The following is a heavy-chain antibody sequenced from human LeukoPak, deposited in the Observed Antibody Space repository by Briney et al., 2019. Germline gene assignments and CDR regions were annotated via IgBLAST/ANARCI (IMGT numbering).Heavy chain of an antibody. D-gene: IGHD6-19*01. V-gene: IGHV1-2*02. J-gene: IGHJ4*02. CDR1: GYTFTGYY. CDR3: ARGSSAVALYYFDY. CDR2: INPNSGGT. Sequence: ASVKVSCKASGYTFTGYYVHWVRQAPGQGLEWMGWINPNSGGTNYAQKFQGRVTMTRDTSISTAYMELSRLRSDDTAVYYCARGSSAVALYYFDYWGQGTLVTVSS.